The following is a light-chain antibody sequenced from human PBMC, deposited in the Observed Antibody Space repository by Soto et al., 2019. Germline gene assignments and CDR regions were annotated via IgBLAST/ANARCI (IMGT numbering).Light chain of an antibody. Sequence: EIVLTQSPATLSVSPGERATLSCRTSQSVGSNLAWYQQKPGQAPRLLIYGAFIRAPGFPVTFRGTGSGSDFTRTISSLQSEGGALYSCQQYDKWRYAFAQGPNLEIK. CDR2: GAF. CDR3: QQYDKWRYA. CDR1: QSVGSN. J-gene: IGKJ2*01. V-gene: IGKV3-15*01.